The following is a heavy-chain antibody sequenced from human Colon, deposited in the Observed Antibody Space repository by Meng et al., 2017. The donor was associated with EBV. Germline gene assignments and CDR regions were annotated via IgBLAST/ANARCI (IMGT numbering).Heavy chain of an antibody. CDR2: SYYSGST. Sequence: QVQLQESGPGLVRPSXXLSLTCGGSGGSISSSGYYWSWIRRPPGKGLEWIGYSYYSGSTYYNPSLKSRVTISVDTSNNQFSLKLKSVTAADTAVYYCVRYSYGFDYWGQGTLVTVSS. D-gene: IGHD5-18*01. J-gene: IGHJ4*02. V-gene: IGHV4-30-4*01. CDR1: GGSISSSGYY. CDR3: VRYSYGFDY.